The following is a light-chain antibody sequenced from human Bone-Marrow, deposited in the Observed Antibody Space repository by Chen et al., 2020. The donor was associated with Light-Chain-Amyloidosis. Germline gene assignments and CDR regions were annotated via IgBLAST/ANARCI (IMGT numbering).Light chain of an antibody. V-gene: IGLV3-21*02. Sequence: SYVLTQPSSVSGAPGQKATIACGGKNIGSTSVHWYQQTPGHATLLVVYDASDRPSGIAERLSGSNSGNTATRTIRRVEAGDGADYYCQVWGRSSVRPVFGGGTKLTVL. CDR2: DAS. J-gene: IGLJ3*02. CDR3: QVWGRSSVRPV. CDR1: NIGSTS.